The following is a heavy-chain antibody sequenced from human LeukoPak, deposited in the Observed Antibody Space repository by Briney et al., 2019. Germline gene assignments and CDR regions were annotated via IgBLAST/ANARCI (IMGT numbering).Heavy chain of an antibody. D-gene: IGHD3/OR15-3a*01. Sequence: GGSLRLSCAASGFTFSSYGMHWVRQAPGKGLEWVAVISYDGSNKYYADSVKGRFTISRDNSKNTLYLQMNSLRAEDTAVYYCAKVEFLDLVAPVHWGQGTLVTDSS. J-gene: IGHJ4*02. CDR1: GFTFSSYG. CDR2: ISYDGSNK. CDR3: AKVEFLDLVAPVH. V-gene: IGHV3-30*18.